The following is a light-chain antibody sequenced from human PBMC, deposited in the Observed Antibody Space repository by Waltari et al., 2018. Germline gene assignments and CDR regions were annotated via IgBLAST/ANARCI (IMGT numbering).Light chain of an antibody. J-gene: IGKJ3*01. CDR1: QSFSSS. V-gene: IGKV3-11*01. Sequence: EIVLTHSLATLSLSPRERATLSCRASQSFSSSLAWYQQKPGQAPRPLIYDASTRATGIPARFSGSGSGTDFTLTISSLEPEDFAGYYCQQRSNWSFTFGHGTKVDIK. CDR3: QQRSNWSFT. CDR2: DAS.